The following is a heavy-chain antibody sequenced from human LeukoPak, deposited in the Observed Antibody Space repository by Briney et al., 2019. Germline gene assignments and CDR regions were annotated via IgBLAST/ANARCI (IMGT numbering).Heavy chain of an antibody. CDR3: ARDALTVAALGYFDS. D-gene: IGHD6-13*01. V-gene: IGHV1-46*01. CDR2: INPSSGDT. Sequence: GASVKVSCKASGYPFISYFIHWVRQAPGQGLEWMGLINPSSGDTNYAQQFQGRVTVTTDTSTSTIYMELSSLRSDDTGVYYCARDALTVAALGYFDSWGQGTLVTVSS. CDR1: GYPFISYF. J-gene: IGHJ4*02.